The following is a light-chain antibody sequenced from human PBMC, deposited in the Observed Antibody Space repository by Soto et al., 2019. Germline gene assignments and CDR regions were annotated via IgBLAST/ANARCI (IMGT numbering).Light chain of an antibody. CDR3: LLYLGGGIWV. CDR1: SGPVFTYSY. CDR2: NTN. V-gene: IGLV8-61*01. J-gene: IGLJ3*02. Sequence: QTVVTQEPSFSGSPGGTVTLTCGLSSGPVFTYSYTNWYQQTPGQAPRTLIFNTNTRSSGVPDRFSGSILGDKAALTITGAQADDDSYYYCLLYLGGGIWVFGGGTKLTVL.